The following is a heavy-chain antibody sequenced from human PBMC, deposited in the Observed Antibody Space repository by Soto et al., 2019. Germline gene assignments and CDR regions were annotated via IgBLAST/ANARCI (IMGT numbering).Heavy chain of an antibody. CDR3: ARARKEQQQVYGMDV. Sequence: QVQLQQGGAGLLKPSETLSLTCAVYGGSFSGYYWSWIRQPPGKGLEWIGEITHSGSTNYNPSLQRRFTKSEDPSRIQFSLKGSTVTAAATAVYYWARARKEQQQVYGMDVRGQGGTVAVSS. CDR2: ITHSGST. D-gene: IGHD6-13*01. V-gene: IGHV4-34*01. CDR1: GGSFSGYY. J-gene: IGHJ6*02.